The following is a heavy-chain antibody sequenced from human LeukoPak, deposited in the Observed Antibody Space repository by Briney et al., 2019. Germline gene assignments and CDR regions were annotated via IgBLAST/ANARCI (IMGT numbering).Heavy chain of an antibody. CDR2: ISYDIYSK. CDR1: GFTFTSSS. Sequence: GGSLRLSCAASGFTFTSSSIHWVRQAPGKGLEWVAVISYDIYSKYYADSVRGRFTISRDNSENTLYLQMNSLRGEDTAVYYCARDAWSVRSYFDYWGQGTLVTVSS. D-gene: IGHD2-8*01. V-gene: IGHV3-30*04. CDR3: ARDAWSVRSYFDY. J-gene: IGHJ4*02.